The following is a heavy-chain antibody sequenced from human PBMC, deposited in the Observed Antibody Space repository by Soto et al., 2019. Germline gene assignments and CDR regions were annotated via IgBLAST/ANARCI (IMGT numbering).Heavy chain of an antibody. CDR2: ISYDGSNK. Sequence: QVQLVESGGGVVQPGRSLRLSCAASGFTFSSYGMHWVRQAPGKGLEWVAVISYDGSNKYYADSVKGRFTISRDNSKNTLYLQMNSLRAEDTAVYYCAKDGWKYQLGPGNWFDPWGQGTLVTVSS. D-gene: IGHD2-2*01. CDR1: GFTFSSYG. J-gene: IGHJ5*02. V-gene: IGHV3-30*18. CDR3: AKDGWKYQLGPGNWFDP.